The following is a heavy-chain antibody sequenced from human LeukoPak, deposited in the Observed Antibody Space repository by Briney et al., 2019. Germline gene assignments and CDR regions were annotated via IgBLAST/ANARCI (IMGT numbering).Heavy chain of an antibody. CDR1: GFTFSSYA. CDR3: AKDLVATTYRDAFDM. J-gene: IGHJ3*02. Sequence: GGSLRLSCAASGFTFSSYAMSWVRQAPGKGLEWVSYISGAGGTTYYADSVKGRFTISRDNSKNTMYLQMNSLRAEDTAVYYCAKDLVATTYRDAFDMWGQGTMVTVS. V-gene: IGHV3-23*01. CDR2: ISGAGGTT. D-gene: IGHD5-12*01.